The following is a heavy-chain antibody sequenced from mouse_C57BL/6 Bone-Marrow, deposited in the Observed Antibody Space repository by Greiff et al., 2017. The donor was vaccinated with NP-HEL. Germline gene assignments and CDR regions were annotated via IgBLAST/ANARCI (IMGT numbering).Heavy chain of an antibody. J-gene: IGHJ4*01. V-gene: IGHV10-1*01. CDR2: IRSKSNNYAT. CDR1: GFSFNTYA. D-gene: IGHD1-1*01. Sequence: EVHLVESGGGLVQPKGSLKLSCAASGFSFNTYAMNWVRQAPGKGLEWVARIRSKSNNYATYYADSVKDRFTISRDDSESMLYLQMNNLKTEDTAMYYCVRHDTTVSYAMDYWGQGTSVTVSS. CDR3: VRHDTTVSYAMDY.